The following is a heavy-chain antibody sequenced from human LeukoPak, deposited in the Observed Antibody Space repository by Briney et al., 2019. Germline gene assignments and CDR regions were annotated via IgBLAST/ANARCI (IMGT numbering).Heavy chain of an antibody. Sequence: GGSLRLSCVASGFTFSSYWMHWVRQAPGKGLMWVSRINSDGSSTSYADSVKGRFTISRDNAKNTLYLQMSSLRAEDTAAYSCARDLSYAMDVWGQGTTVTVSS. CDR2: INSDGSST. CDR1: GFTFSSYW. J-gene: IGHJ6*02. V-gene: IGHV3-74*01. CDR3: ARDLSYAMDV.